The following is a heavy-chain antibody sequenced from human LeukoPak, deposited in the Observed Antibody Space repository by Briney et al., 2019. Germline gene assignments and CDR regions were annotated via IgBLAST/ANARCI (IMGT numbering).Heavy chain of an antibody. D-gene: IGHD4-17*01. CDR2: ISSSSSYI. V-gene: IGHV3-21*01. J-gene: IGHJ4*02. CDR3: ARSPDYGDYVARFDY. Sequence: PGGSLRLSCAASGFTFSSYSMNWVRQAPGKGLEWVSSISSSSSYIYYADSVKGRFTISRDNAKNSLYLQMNSLRAEDTAVYYCARSPDYGDYVARFDYWGQGTLVTVSS. CDR1: GFTFSSYS.